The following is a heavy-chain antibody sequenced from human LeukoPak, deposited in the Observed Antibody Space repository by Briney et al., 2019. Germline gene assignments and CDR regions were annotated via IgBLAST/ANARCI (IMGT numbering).Heavy chain of an antibody. CDR2: ISDYNGNT. Sequence: GASVKVSCKASGYTFTSYGISWVRQAPGQGLEWMGWISDYNGNTNYAQKLQGRVTMTTDTSTSTAYMELRSLRSDDTAVYYCARAVVVPAAINYYYYYGMDVWGQGTTVTVSS. V-gene: IGHV1-18*01. J-gene: IGHJ6*02. CDR1: GYTFTSYG. D-gene: IGHD2-2*02. CDR3: ARAVVVPAAINYYYYYGMDV.